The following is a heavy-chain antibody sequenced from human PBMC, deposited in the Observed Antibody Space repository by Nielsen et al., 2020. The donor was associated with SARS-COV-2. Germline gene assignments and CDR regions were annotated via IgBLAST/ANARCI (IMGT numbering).Heavy chain of an antibody. CDR3: AREGHSQSVIVINSYVDY. D-gene: IGHD3-10*01. CDR2: ISGSGGST. CDR1: GFTFSSYA. J-gene: IGHJ4*02. V-gene: IGHV3-23*01. Sequence: GGSLRLSCAASGFTFSSYAMSWVRQAPGKGLEWVSAISGSGGSTYYADSVKGRFTISRDNSKNTLYLEMKSLRADDTAVYYCAREGHSQSVIVINSYVDYWGQGTLVTVSS.